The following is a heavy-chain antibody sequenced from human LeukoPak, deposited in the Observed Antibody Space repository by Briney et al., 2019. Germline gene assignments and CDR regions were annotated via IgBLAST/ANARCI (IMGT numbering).Heavy chain of an antibody. Sequence: SVKVSCKASGGTFSSYAISWVRQAPGQGLEWMGRIIPILGIANYAQKFQGRVTITADKSTSTAYMELSSLRSEDTAVYYCARLGCSGGSCQPYYGMDVWGQGTTVTVSS. CDR3: ARLGCSGGSCQPYYGMDV. D-gene: IGHD2-15*01. CDR2: IIPILGIA. J-gene: IGHJ6*02. CDR1: GGTFSSYA. V-gene: IGHV1-69*04.